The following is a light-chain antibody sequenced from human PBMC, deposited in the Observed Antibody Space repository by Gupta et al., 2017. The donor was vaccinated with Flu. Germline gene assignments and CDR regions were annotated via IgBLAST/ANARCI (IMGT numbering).Light chain of an antibody. V-gene: IGKV3-15*01. CDR1: QSVSSN. J-gene: IGKJ5*01. Sequence: EIVMTQSPATLSVSPGERATLSCMASQSVSSNLAWYQQKPGQAPRLLIYGASTRATGIPARFSGSGYGTEFTLTISSRQSEDFAVYYCQQKNNCPFTFGQGTXLDIK. CDR2: GAS. CDR3: QQKNNCPFT.